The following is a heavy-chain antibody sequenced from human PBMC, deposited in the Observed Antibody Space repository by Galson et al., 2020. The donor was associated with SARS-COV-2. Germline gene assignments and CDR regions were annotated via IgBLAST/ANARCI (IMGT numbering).Heavy chain of an antibody. CDR3: ARGSWLSSPPAHYYDTCVYFAEYFQD. V-gene: IGHV3-33*01. J-gene: IGHJ1*01. Sequence: GSLRLSCAASGFSFRTPGMHRVRQAPGKGLEWVAVTWYGGRFIYYADSVKGRFTMSRDDSTNTVYLEMNRLRADDTAIYYCARGSWLSSPPAHYYDTCVYFAEYFQDWGLGTLVTVSS. CDR1: GFSFRTPG. D-gene: IGHD3-22*01. CDR2: TWYGGRFI.